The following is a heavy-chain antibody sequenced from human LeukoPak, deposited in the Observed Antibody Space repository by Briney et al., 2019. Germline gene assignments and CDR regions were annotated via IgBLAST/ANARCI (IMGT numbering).Heavy chain of an antibody. CDR1: GGTFSSYA. D-gene: IGHD2-2*02. CDR2: IIPIFGTA. J-gene: IGHJ5*02. V-gene: IGHV1-69*05. Sequence: SVKVSCKASGGTFSSYAISWVRQAPGQGLEWMGGIIPIFGTANYAQKFQGRVTITTDESTSTAYMELSSLRSEDTAVYYCARDNPGGYCSSTSCYRGNNWLDPWGQGTLVTVSS. CDR3: ARDNPGGYCSSTSCYRGNNWLDP.